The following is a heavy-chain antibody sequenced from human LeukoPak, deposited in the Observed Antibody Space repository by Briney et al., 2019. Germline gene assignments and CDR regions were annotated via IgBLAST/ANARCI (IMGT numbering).Heavy chain of an antibody. Sequence: ASVKVSCKASGYTFNRYYVHWVRQAPGQGLEWMGIINPSGGGTRYAQKFQDRITMTWVTSTSTVYMELSSLRSEDTAVYYCARDSHMVRGGSIDAFGFWGQGTMVTVSS. D-gene: IGHD3-10*01. V-gene: IGHV1-46*02. CDR3: ARDSHMVRGGSIDAFGF. CDR1: GYTFNRYY. J-gene: IGHJ3*01. CDR2: INPSGGGT.